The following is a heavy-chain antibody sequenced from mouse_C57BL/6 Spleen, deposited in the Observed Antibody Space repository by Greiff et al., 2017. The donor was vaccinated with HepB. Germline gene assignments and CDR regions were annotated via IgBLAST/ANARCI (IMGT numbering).Heavy chain of an antibody. Sequence: QVQLQQSGPGLVQPSQSLSITCPVSGFSFTSYGVHWVRQSPGKCLEWLGVIWRVGSTDYNAAFMSRLSITKDNSKSQVFFKMNSLQADDTAIYYCAKKGGDGSYWYFDVWGTGTTVTVSS. CDR3: AKKGGDGSYWYFDV. V-gene: IGHV2-5*01. CDR2: IWRVGST. J-gene: IGHJ1*03. D-gene: IGHD3-3*01. CDR1: GFSFTSYG.